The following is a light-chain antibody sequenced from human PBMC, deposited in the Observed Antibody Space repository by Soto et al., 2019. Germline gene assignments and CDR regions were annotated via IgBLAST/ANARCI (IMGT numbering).Light chain of an antibody. Sequence: DIQVTQSPPSLSAAVGDRVTISCRASQTIVTYLNWYQHKPGKAPKLLVYSASTLQSGVPSRFRGSGSGTDFTLTISSLQPGVFATYYCKQSYGTPISFGXGTRREIK. V-gene: IGKV1-39*01. CDR3: KQSYGTPIS. CDR1: QTIVTY. CDR2: SAS. J-gene: IGKJ5*01.